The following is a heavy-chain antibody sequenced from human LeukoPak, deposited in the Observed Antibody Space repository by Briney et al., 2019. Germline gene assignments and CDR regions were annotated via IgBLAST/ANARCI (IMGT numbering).Heavy chain of an antibody. Sequence: GGSLRFSCAASGFTFSSYSMNWVRQAPGKGLEWVSSISSSSSYIYYADSVKGRFTISRDNAKNSLYLQMNSLRAEDTAVYYCARVGRTGTTNYWGQGTLVTVSS. J-gene: IGHJ4*02. D-gene: IGHD1-1*01. CDR1: GFTFSSYS. CDR2: ISSSSSYI. CDR3: ARVGRTGTTNY. V-gene: IGHV3-21*01.